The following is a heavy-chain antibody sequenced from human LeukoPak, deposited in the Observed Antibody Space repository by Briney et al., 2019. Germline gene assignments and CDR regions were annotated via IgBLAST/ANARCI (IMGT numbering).Heavy chain of an antibody. Sequence: GASVKVSCKVSGYTLTELSMHWVRQAPGQGLEWMGWISAYNGNTNYAQKLQGRVTMTTDTSTSTAYMELRSLRSDDTAVYYCARNYGGNSDLDYWGQGTLVTVSS. CDR3: ARNYGGNSDLDY. CDR1: GYTLTELS. D-gene: IGHD4-23*01. V-gene: IGHV1-18*01. CDR2: ISAYNGNT. J-gene: IGHJ4*02.